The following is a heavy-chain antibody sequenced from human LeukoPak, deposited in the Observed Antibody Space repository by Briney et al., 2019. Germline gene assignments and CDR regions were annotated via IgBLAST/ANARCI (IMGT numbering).Heavy chain of an antibody. Sequence: GGSLRLSCVASGFTVASNHMNWARQAPGKGLEWVSVIYKDGGSTFYADSVQGRFTISRDNSKNTLYLQMNSLRAEDTAVYYCVRDIGGGRPPLDSWGQGTLVTVSS. D-gene: IGHD3-16*01. CDR2: IYKDGGST. J-gene: IGHJ4*02. CDR1: GFTVASNH. CDR3: VRDIGGGRPPLDS. V-gene: IGHV3-66*01.